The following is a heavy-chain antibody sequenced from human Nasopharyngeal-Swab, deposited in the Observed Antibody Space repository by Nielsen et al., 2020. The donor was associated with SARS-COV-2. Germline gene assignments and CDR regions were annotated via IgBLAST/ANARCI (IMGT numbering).Heavy chain of an antibody. Sequence: GESLKISCAASGFTFSSYEMNWVRQAPGKGLEWVSYISSSGSTTYYADSVKGRFTISRDNSKNTLYLQMNSLRAEDTAVYYCASEGFRYDSSGYYHYYYYGMDVWGQGTTVTVSS. CDR1: GFTFSSYE. J-gene: IGHJ6*02. CDR3: ASEGFRYDSSGYYHYYYYGMDV. D-gene: IGHD3-22*01. V-gene: IGHV3-48*03. CDR2: ISSSGSTT.